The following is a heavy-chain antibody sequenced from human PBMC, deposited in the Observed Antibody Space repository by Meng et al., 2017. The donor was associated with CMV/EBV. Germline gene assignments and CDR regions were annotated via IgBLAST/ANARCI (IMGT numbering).Heavy chain of an antibody. J-gene: IGHJ4*02. CDR1: GFTFSSYA. CDR2: ISGSGGST. D-gene: IGHD5-18*01. CDR3: AKTPDTAMAFDY. Sequence: GESLKISCAASGFTFSSYAMSWVRQAPGKGLEWVSAISGSGGSTYYADSVKGRFTISRDNSKNTLYLQMNSLRAEDTAVYYCAKTPDTAMAFDYWGQGTLVTVSS. V-gene: IGHV3-23*01.